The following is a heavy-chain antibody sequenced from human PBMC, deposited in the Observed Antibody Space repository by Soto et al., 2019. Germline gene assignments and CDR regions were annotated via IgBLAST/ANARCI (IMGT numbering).Heavy chain of an antibody. J-gene: IGHJ6*03. V-gene: IGHV4-59*01. CDR3: ARGYCSGGSCYRYYYMDV. CDR1: GGSISSYY. D-gene: IGHD2-15*01. Sequence: SETLSLTCTVSGGSISSYYWSWIRQPPGKGLEWIGYIYYSGSTNYNPSLKSRVTISVDTSKNQFSLKLSSVTAADTAVYYCARGYCSGGSCYRYYYMDVWGKGTTVTVSS. CDR2: IYYSGST.